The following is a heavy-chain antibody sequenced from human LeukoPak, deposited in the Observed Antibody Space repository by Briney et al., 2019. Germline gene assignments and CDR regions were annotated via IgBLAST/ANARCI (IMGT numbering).Heavy chain of an antibody. CDR2: IIPIFGTA. V-gene: IGHV1-69*13. CDR3: ARAPLWSGYSDYYYGMDV. CDR1: GGTFSIYA. D-gene: IGHD3-3*01. Sequence: GASVKVSCTASGGTFSIYAISWVRQAPGQGLEWMGGIIPIFGTANYAQKFQGRVTITADESTSTAYMELSSLRSEDTAVYYCARAPLWSGYSDYYYGMDVWGQGTTVTVSS. J-gene: IGHJ6*02.